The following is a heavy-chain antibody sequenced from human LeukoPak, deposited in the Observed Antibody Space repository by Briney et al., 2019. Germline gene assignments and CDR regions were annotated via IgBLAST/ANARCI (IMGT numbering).Heavy chain of an antibody. CDR3: ARERNLEIAVAGTIFNY. CDR1: GFTVSSNY. J-gene: IGHJ4*02. Sequence: GGSLRLSCATSGFTVSSNYMSWVRQAPGKGLEWVSVIYSGGSTYYADSVKGRFTISRDNSKNTLYLQMKSLRAEDTAVYYCARERNLEIAVAGTIFNYWGQGALVTVSS. CDR2: IYSGGST. V-gene: IGHV3-66*01. D-gene: IGHD6-19*01.